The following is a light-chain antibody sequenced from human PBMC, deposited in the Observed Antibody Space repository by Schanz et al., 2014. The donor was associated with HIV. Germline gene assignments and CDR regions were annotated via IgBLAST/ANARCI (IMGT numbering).Light chain of an antibody. CDR2: GAS. V-gene: IGKV3-20*01. CDR3: QQYGSLPWT. CDR1: QSVSSN. Sequence: ERVMTQSPATLSVSPGDRAILSCRASQSVSSNLAWYQQKPGQAPRLLIYGASSRATGIPDRFSGSGSGTDFTLTISRVEPEDYAVYHCQQYGSLPWTFGQGTKVEVK. J-gene: IGKJ1*01.